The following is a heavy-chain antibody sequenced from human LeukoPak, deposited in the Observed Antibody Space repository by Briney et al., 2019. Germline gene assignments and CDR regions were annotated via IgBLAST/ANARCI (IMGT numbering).Heavy chain of an antibody. Sequence: PSETLSLTCTVSGGSMNNYYWTWIRQPPGKGLEWIGYIYYTGNTNYSPSLKSRVTISADTSKNQFSLKLNSVTAADTAVYYCARRTRATTGGDYFDYWGQGTLVTVSS. D-gene: IGHD1-1*01. CDR1: GGSMNNYY. V-gene: IGHV4-59*08. CDR3: ARRTRATTGGDYFDY. CDR2: IYYTGNT. J-gene: IGHJ4*02.